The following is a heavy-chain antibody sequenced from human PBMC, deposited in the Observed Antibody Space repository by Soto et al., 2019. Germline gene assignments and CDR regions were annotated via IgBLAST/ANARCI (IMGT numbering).Heavy chain of an antibody. Sequence: QVQLVESGGGVVQPGRSLRLSCAASGFTFSSYGMHWVRQAPGKGLEWVAVISYDGSNKYYADSVKGRFTISRDNSKNTLYLQMNSLRAEDTAVYYCAKDGLYYGGLDYWGQGTLVTVSS. J-gene: IGHJ4*02. CDR1: GFTFSSYG. V-gene: IGHV3-30*18. CDR2: ISYDGSNK. CDR3: AKDGLYYGGLDY. D-gene: IGHD4-17*01.